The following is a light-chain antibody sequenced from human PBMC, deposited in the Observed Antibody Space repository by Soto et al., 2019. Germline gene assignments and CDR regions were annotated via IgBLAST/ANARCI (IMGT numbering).Light chain of an antibody. CDR2: GAS. CDR1: QNVSSN. Sequence: EIVLTQSPGTLSLSPGERATLSCRASQNVSSNLAWYQQKPGQAPRLLIYGASNRATCIPDRFSGIGSGTDFTLTISSLEPDDFAVYYCQQYGSSGTFGQGTKVDI. V-gene: IGKV3-20*01. CDR3: QQYGSSGT. J-gene: IGKJ1*01.